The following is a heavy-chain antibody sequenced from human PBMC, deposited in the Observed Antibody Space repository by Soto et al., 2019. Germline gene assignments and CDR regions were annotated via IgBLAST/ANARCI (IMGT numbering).Heavy chain of an antibody. CDR3: ATRPASLACIDY. CDR1: GFTFSNYD. J-gene: IGHJ4*02. Sequence: EVQLLESGGGLVQPGGSLRLSCAASGFTFSNYDMSWVRQAPGKGLEWVSTISGGGGRIYYADSVKGRFTISRDNSKKTMDMQMNTLRAEDTAVEYSATRPASLACIDYWGQGTLVTVSS. CDR2: ISGGGGRI. D-gene: IGHD2-2*01. V-gene: IGHV3-23*01.